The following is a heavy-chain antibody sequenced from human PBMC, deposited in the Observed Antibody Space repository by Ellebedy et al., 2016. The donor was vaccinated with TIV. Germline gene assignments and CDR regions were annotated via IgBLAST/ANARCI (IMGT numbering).Heavy chain of an antibody. J-gene: IGHJ3*02. Sequence: MPSETLSLTCTVSGGSISSYYWSRIRQPPGKGLEWIGYIYYSGSTNYNPSLKSRVTISVDTSKNQFSLKLSSVTAADTAVYYCARGYYGNAFDIWGQGTMVTVSS. V-gene: IGHV4-59*01. CDR1: GGSISSYY. CDR3: ARGYYGNAFDI. CDR2: IYYSGST. D-gene: IGHD2/OR15-2a*01.